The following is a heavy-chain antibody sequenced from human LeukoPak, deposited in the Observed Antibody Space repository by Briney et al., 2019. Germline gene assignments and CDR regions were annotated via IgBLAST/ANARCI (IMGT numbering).Heavy chain of an antibody. Sequence: ASVKVSCKASGYTFTGYYMHWVRQAPGQGLEWMGGIIPIFGTANYAQKLQGRVTMTTDTSTSTAYMELRSLRSDDTAVYYCARVAAAGPYFDYWGQGTLVTVSS. V-gene: IGHV1-18*04. J-gene: IGHJ4*02. CDR2: IIPIFGTA. CDR3: ARVAAAGPYFDY. D-gene: IGHD6-13*01. CDR1: GYTFTGYY.